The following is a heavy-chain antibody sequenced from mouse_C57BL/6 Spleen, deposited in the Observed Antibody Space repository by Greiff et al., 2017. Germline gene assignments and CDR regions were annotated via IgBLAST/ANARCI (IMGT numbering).Heavy chain of an antibody. J-gene: IGHJ1*03. V-gene: IGHV5-16*01. CDR3: AREGPSVFDV. Sequence: EVKLVESEGGLVQPGSSMKLSCTASGFTFSDYYMAWVRQVPEKGLEWVANINYDGSSTYYLDSLKSRFIISRDNAKNILYLQMSSLKSEDTATYYCAREGPSVFDVWGTGTTVTVSS. CDR1: GFTFSDYY. CDR2: INYDGSST. D-gene: IGHD3-1*01.